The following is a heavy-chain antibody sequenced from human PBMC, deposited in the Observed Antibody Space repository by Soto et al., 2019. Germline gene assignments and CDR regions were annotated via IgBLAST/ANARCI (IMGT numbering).Heavy chain of an antibody. CDR3: ARVLGLGIDSAFDY. V-gene: IGHV4-59*01. CDR2: IYYSGST. D-gene: IGHD2-15*01. J-gene: IGHJ4*02. Sequence: SETLSLTCTVSGGSISSYYWSWIRQPPGKGLEWIGYIYYSGSTNYNPSLKSRVTISVDTSKNQFSLKLSSVTAADTAVYYCARVLGLGIDSAFDYWGQGTLVTVSS. CDR1: GGSISSYY.